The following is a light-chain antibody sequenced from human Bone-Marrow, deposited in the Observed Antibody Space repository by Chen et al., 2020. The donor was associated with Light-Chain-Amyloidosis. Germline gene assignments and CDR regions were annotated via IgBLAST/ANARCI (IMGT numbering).Light chain of an antibody. Sequence: SYELTQPHSVSVSTGQTARITCSGDDLPTKYAYWYQQKPGQAPVLVIHRDAARPSGISERFSGSSSGTTATLTISGVQAEDEADYHCQSADSSGTYEVIFGGGTKLTVL. V-gene: IGLV3-25*03. CDR3: QSADSSGTYEVI. J-gene: IGLJ2*01. CDR1: DLPTKY. CDR2: RDA.